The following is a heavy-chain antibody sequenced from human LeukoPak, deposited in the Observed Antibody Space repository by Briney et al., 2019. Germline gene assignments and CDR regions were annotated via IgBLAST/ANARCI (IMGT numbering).Heavy chain of an antibody. J-gene: IGHJ5*02. Sequence: ASVKVSCKCSGYTFTSNGISWVRQGPGQGLEWVGWISAYNGNTNYAQKLQGRVTITTDTSTCTAYMELRSLRSDDTAVYYCARDQDSSSWYEWFDPWGQGTLVTVSS. CDR2: ISAYNGNT. V-gene: IGHV1-18*01. CDR3: ARDQDSSSWYEWFDP. CDR1: GYTFTSNG. D-gene: IGHD6-13*01.